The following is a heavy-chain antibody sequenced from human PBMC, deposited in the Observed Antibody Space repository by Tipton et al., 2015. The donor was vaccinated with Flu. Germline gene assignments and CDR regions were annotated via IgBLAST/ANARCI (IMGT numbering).Heavy chain of an antibody. J-gene: IGHJ4*01. CDR1: GEALGTHY. V-gene: IGHV4-4*07. D-gene: IGHD4-17*01. CDR2: IFATGTA. Sequence: GEALGTHYWTWSRQPAGERLEWIGRIFATGTAIYNPSLRSRVTMSVDTSKNQFSLNLTSVTAADTAVYYCARFPRRYGDCPIDYWGPRIMVTVSS. CDR3: ARFPRRYGDCPIDY.